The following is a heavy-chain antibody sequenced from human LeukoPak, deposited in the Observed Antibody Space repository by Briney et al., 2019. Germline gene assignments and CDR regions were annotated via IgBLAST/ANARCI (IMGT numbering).Heavy chain of an antibody. CDR2: FHYGGSA. Sequence: PSETLSLTCTVSGDSVSSSNFFWGWIRQPPGQGLEWIGSFHYGGSAFYNPSLKSRVTISVDTSNNHFSLKLTSVTAADSAVYYCARHEYQVFPPANWFDPWGQGTLVTVSS. V-gene: IGHV4-39*02. J-gene: IGHJ5*02. CDR1: GDSVSSSNFF. CDR3: ARHEYQVFPPANWFDP. D-gene: IGHD6-6*01.